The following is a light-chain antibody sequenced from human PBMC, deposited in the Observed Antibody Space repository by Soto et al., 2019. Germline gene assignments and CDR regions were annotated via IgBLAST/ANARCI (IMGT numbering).Light chain of an antibody. CDR3: QQDGSSPT. CDR1: QSVSSSY. Sequence: DIVLTQSPGTLSLSPGKRATLSCRASQSVSSSYLAWYQQKPGQAPRLLIYGASSRATCIPDRFSGSGSGTAFTLTISRLEPEDFAVYYCQQDGSSPTFGGGTKVEIK. V-gene: IGKV3-20*01. J-gene: IGKJ4*01. CDR2: GAS.